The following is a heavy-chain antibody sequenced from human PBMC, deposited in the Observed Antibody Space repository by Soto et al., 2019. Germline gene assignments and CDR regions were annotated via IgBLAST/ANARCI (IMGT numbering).Heavy chain of an antibody. CDR2: ISYDGSNK. CDR1: GFTFSSYG. V-gene: IGHV3-30*18. CDR3: AKEGDYYGSGSYYNVLDY. J-gene: IGHJ4*02. Sequence: GGSLRLSCAASGFTFSSYGMHWVRQAPGKGLEWVAVISYDGSNKYYADSVKGRFTISRDNSKNTLYLQMNSLRAEDTAVYYCAKEGDYYGSGSYYNVLDYWGQGTLVTVSS. D-gene: IGHD3-10*01.